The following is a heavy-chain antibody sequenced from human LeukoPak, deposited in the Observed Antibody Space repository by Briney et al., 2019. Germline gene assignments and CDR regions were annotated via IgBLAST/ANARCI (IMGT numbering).Heavy chain of an antibody. CDR1: GYTFTGYY. V-gene: IGHV1-2*02. CDR2: INPNSGGT. CDR3: AGRPDTAIVPIFDH. D-gene: IGHD5-18*01. Sequence: ASVKVSCKASGYTFTGYYLHWVRQAPGQGLEWMGWINPNSGGTNYAQKFQGRVTMTGDTSISTAYMELSRLSSDDTAIYYCAGRPDTAIVPIFDHWGQGTLVTVSS. J-gene: IGHJ4*02.